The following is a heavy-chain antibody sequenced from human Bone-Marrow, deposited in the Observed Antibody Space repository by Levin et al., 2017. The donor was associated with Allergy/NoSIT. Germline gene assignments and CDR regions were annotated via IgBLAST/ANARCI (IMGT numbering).Heavy chain of an antibody. D-gene: IGHD6-19*01. CDR2: IWYDGNKK. J-gene: IGHJ4*02. CDR3: ARDQGAGTSVWYTDY. CDR1: GFTFSSHG. Sequence: QTGGSLRLSCAASGFTFSSHGMNWVRQAPGKRLEWVAVIWYDGNKKYYADFVEGRFTISRDNSKNTLYLQMSSLRADDTAVYYCARDQGAGTSVWYTDYWGQGTLVTVSS. V-gene: IGHV3-33*01.